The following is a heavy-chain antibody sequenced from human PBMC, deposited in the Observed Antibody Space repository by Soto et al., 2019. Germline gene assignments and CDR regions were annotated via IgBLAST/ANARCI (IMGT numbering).Heavy chain of an antibody. CDR3: ARHFYDDSTHKDPEAFYI. Sequence: PSETLSLTCTVSGGSITNYHWSWIRQPPGKGLEWIGYFFYSGSTNYSPSLKSRVTISVDTSKNQFSLKLSSVTAADTAVYFCARHFYDDSTHKDPEAFYIWGQGTMVTVS. CDR2: FFYSGST. CDR1: GGSITNYH. V-gene: IGHV4-59*01. J-gene: IGHJ3*02. D-gene: IGHD3-22*01.